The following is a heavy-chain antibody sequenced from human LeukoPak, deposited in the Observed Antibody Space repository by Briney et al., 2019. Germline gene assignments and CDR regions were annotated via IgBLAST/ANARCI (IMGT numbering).Heavy chain of an antibody. D-gene: IGHD2/OR15-2a*01. CDR1: GFTFSSYW. J-gene: IGHJ4*02. Sequence: GGSLRLSCAASGFTFSSYWMSWVRQAPGPGLEWVANIKQDGSEKYYVDSVKGRFTISRDNAKNSLYLQMNSLRAEDTAVYYCARESNIPVFDYWGQGTLVTVSS. V-gene: IGHV3-7*01. CDR2: IKQDGSEK. CDR3: ARESNIPVFDY.